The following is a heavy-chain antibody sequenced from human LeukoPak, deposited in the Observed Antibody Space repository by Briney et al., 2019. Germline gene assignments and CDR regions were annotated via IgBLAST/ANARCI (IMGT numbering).Heavy chain of an antibody. Sequence: SETLSLTCTVSGGSISSYYWSWLPQPPGKGLEWIGYIYYSGSTNYNPSLKSRVTISVDTSKHQFSLKLGSVTAADTAVYYCAREGLRGIIDYWGQGTLVTVSS. CDR2: IYYSGST. J-gene: IGHJ4*02. CDR1: GGSISSYY. V-gene: IGHV4-59*01. CDR3: AREGLRGIIDY. D-gene: IGHD6-13*01.